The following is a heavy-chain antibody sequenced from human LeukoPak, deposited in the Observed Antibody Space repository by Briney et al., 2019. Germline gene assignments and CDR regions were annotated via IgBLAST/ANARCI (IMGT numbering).Heavy chain of an antibody. CDR3: ARDWVSHYYGMDG. Sequence: GGSLRLSCAASGFTFSSYWMSWVRQAPGKGLEWVANIKQDGSEKYYVDSVKGRFTISRDNAKNSLYLQMNSLRAEDTAVYYCARDWVSHYYGMDGLGQGATVTGSS. V-gene: IGHV3-7*01. CDR2: IKQDGSEK. CDR1: GFTFSSYW. D-gene: IGHD7-27*01. J-gene: IGHJ6*02.